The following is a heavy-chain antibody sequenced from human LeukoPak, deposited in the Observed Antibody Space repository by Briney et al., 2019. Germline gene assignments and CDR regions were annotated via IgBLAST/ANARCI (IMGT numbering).Heavy chain of an antibody. CDR2: IIPIFGTA. CDR3: ARERGGCTSCYDNAVLDP. Sequence: GASVKVSCKASGGTFSSYAISWVRQAPGQGLEWMGGIIPIFGTANYAQKFQGRVTITTDESTSTAYMELSSLRSEDTAVYYCARERGGCTSCYDNAVLDPWGQGTLVTVSS. J-gene: IGHJ5*02. D-gene: IGHD2-2*01. V-gene: IGHV1-69*05. CDR1: GGTFSSYA.